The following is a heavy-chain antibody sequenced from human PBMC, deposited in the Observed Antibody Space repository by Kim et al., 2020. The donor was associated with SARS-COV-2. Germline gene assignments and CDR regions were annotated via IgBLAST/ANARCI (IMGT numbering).Heavy chain of an antibody. D-gene: IGHD3-3*01. Sequence: SETLSLTCTVSGGSISSSSYYWGWIRQPPGKGLEWIGSIYYSGSTYYNPSLKSRVTISVDTSKNQFSLKLSSVTAADTAVYYCAREDYDFWSGYYTVFAPRGYFQHWGQGTLVTVSS. CDR2: IYYSGST. CDR1: GGSISSSSYY. J-gene: IGHJ1*01. CDR3: AREDYDFWSGYYTVFAPRGYFQH. V-gene: IGHV4-39*07.